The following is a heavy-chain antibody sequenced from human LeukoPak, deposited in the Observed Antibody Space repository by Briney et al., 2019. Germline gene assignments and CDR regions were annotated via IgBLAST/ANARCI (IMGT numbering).Heavy chain of an antibody. CDR2: ISPTGSTT. Sequence: GGSLRLSCTASGFSFSGHWMHWARQLPGKGLVWVSRISPTGSTTSYADSVKGRFTVSIDNAKNSLNLQMNSLRAEDTAVYYCARGSTYYDSSGQVPFDYWGQGTLVTVSS. D-gene: IGHD3-22*01. CDR3: ARGSTYYDSSGQVPFDY. J-gene: IGHJ4*02. V-gene: IGHV3-74*01. CDR1: GFSFSGHW.